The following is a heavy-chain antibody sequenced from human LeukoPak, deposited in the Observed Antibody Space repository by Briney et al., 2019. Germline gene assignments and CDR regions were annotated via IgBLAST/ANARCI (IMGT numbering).Heavy chain of an antibody. CDR3: ARITYYDILTGYKEAAFDI. CDR1: GYSISSGYY. D-gene: IGHD3-9*01. V-gene: IGHV4-61*01. Sequence: PSETLSLTCTVSGYSISSGYYWSWIRQPPGKGLEWIGYIYYSGSTNYNPSLKSRVTISVDTSKNQFSLKLSSVTAADTAVYYCARITYYDILTGYKEAAFDIWGQGTMVTVSS. J-gene: IGHJ3*02. CDR2: IYYSGST.